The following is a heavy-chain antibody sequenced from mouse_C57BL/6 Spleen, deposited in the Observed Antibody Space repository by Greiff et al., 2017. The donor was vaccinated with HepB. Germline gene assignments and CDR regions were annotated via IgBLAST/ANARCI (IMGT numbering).Heavy chain of an antibody. CDR2: IHPNSGST. CDR1: GYTFTSYW. V-gene: IGHV1-64*01. Sequence: QVQLQQPGAELVKPGASVKLSCKASGYTFTSYWMHWVKQRPGQGLEWIGMIHPNSGSTNYNEKFKSKATLTVDKSSSTAYMQRSSLTSEDSAVYYCARRGGTRAMDYWGQGTSVTVSS. J-gene: IGHJ4*01. CDR3: ARRGGTRAMDY. D-gene: IGHD4-1*01.